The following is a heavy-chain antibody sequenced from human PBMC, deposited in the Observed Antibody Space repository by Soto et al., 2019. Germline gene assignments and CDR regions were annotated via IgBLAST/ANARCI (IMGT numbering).Heavy chain of an antibody. CDR2: ISPDNGNT. CDR1: GYTFTIYG. Sequence: QVQLVQSGGEVKKPGASVKVSCKASGYTFTIYGINWVRQAPGQGLEWMGWISPDNGNTNYAQKLQGRVTMTTDTATSTAYKELRSLRSDGTAVYYCARALGYSGYAGMDVWGQGTTVTVSS. V-gene: IGHV1-18*01. CDR3: ARALGYSGYAGMDV. D-gene: IGHD5-12*01. J-gene: IGHJ6*02.